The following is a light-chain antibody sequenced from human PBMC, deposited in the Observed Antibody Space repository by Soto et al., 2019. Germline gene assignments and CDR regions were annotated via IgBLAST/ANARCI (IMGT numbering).Light chain of an antibody. CDR3: QRYNNWPLT. V-gene: IGKV3-15*01. CDR2: GAS. Sequence: EIVLTQSPGTLSLSPGEGATLSCRASESVASSYLAWYQQKPGQTPRLLIYGASTRATGVPARFSGSGSGTEFTLTINSLQSEDFAVYYCQRYNNWPLTFGGGTKVDIK. J-gene: IGKJ4*01. CDR1: ESVASSY.